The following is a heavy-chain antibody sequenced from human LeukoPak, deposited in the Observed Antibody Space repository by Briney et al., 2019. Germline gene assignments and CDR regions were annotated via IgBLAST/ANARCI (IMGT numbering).Heavy chain of an antibody. Sequence: SETLSLTCAVYGGSFSGYYWSWIRQPPGKGLEWIGEINHSGSTNYNPSLKSRVTISVDTSKNQFSLKLSSVTAADTAVYYCARRPKPYYYGSGSYYKPFDYWGQGTLVTVSS. CDR2: INHSGST. CDR3: ARRPKPYYYGSGSYYKPFDY. J-gene: IGHJ4*02. CDR1: GGSFSGYY. D-gene: IGHD3-10*01. V-gene: IGHV4-34*01.